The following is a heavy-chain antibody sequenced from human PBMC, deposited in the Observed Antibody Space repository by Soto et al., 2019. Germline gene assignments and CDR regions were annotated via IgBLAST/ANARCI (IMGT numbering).Heavy chain of an antibody. V-gene: IGHV1-2*04. D-gene: IGHD3-9*01. CDR2: INPNSGGT. CDR1: GYTFTGYY. CDR3: ARQPILTGVLNGMDV. Sequence: QVQLVQSGAEVKKPGASVKVSCKASGYTFTGYYMHWVRQAPGQGLEWMGWINPNSGGTNYAQKFQGWVTMTRDTSISTAYMELSRLRSDDTAVYYCARQPILTGVLNGMDVWGQGTTVTVSS. J-gene: IGHJ6*02.